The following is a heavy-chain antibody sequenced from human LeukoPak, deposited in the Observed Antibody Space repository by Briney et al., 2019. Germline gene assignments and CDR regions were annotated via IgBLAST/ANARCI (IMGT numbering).Heavy chain of an antibody. D-gene: IGHD6-6*01. Sequence: GGSLRLSCAASGFTFSSYAMSWVRQAPGKGPEWVSAISGSGGSTYYADSVKGRFTISRDNSKNTLYLQMNSLRAEDTAVYYCAKASEQLGGAFDYWGQGTLVTVSS. CDR3: AKASEQLGGAFDY. J-gene: IGHJ4*02. CDR2: ISGSGGST. V-gene: IGHV3-23*01. CDR1: GFTFSSYA.